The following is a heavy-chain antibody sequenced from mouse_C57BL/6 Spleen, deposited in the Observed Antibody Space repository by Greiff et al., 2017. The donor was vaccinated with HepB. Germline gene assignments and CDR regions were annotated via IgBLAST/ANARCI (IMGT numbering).Heavy chain of an antibody. CDR1: GYTFTDYE. CDR2: IDPETGGT. V-gene: IGHV1-15*01. CDR3: SLTYYYGSIDWYFDV. D-gene: IGHD1-1*01. Sequence: VQLQQSGAELVRPGASVTLSCKASGYTFTDYEMHWVKQTPVHGLEWIGAIDPETGGTAYNQKFKGKAILTADKSSSTAYMELRSLTSEDSAVYYCSLTYYYGSIDWYFDVWGTGTTVTVSS. J-gene: IGHJ1*03.